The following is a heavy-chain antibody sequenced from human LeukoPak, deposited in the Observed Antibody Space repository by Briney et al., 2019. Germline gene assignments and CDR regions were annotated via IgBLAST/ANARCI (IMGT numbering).Heavy chain of an antibody. CDR1: GSTFTRYY. Sequence: ASVKVSCKASGSTFTRYYIHWLRQAPGQGLDGMGMINPSSGSTRFAQMFQDRVTMTRDTSTSAVYMELSSLRSEDTAVYYCASAQSYYYDSSGAYYGMDVWGQGTTVTVSS. D-gene: IGHD3-22*01. CDR2: INPSSGST. V-gene: IGHV1-46*01. CDR3: ASAQSYYYDSSGAYYGMDV. J-gene: IGHJ6*02.